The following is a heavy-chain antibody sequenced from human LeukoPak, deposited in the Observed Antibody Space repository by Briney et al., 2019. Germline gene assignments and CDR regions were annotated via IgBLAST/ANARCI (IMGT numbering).Heavy chain of an antibody. J-gene: IGHJ6*03. V-gene: IGHV4-61*02. D-gene: IGHD2-2*01. CDR3: ARAGDVVVVPPTAYLPPRYYMDV. CDR2: IYATGNT. CDR1: GGPISRGTYY. Sequence: PSETLSLTCTVSGGPISRGTYYWSWIRQTPEKGLKWIGRIYATGNTKYNPSLKGRVTISLDASKNQFSLILTSVTAADTAVYYCARAGDVVVVPPTAYLPPRYYMDVWGKGTSVTVSS.